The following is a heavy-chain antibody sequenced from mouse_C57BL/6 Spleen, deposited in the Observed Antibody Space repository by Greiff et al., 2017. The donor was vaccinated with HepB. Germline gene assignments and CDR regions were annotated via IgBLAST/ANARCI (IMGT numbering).Heavy chain of an antibody. Sequence: QVQLQQSGAELARPGASVKMSCKASGYTFTSYTMHWVKQRPGQGLEWIGYINPSSGYTKYNQKFKDKATLTADKSSSTAYMQLSSLTSEDSAVYYCLTTVVEDWYFDVWGTGTTVTVSS. CDR3: LTTVVEDWYFDV. V-gene: IGHV1-4*01. CDR1: GYTFTSYT. CDR2: INPSSGYT. D-gene: IGHD1-1*01. J-gene: IGHJ1*03.